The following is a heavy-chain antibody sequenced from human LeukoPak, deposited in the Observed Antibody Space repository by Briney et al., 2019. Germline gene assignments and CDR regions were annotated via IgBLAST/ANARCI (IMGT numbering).Heavy chain of an antibody. J-gene: IGHJ4*02. V-gene: IGHV1-18*01. CDR3: ARAGSGSGWYFDY. D-gene: IGHD6-19*01. CDR1: GYDFTSVG. Sequence: RASVKVSCKASGYDFTSVGITWVRQAPGQGLEWMGWTSPYNGDTRYVQKLQGRVTMTTDTSTTTAYMELRSLRFDDTAVYYCARAGSGSGWYFDYWGQGTLVTVSS. CDR2: TSPYNGDT.